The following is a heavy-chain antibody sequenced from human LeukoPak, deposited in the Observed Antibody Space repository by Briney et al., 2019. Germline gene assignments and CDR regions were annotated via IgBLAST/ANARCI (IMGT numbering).Heavy chain of an antibody. J-gene: IGHJ4*02. CDR3: ARVGVLWFGELLPDDY. Sequence: GGSLRLSCAASGFTFSSYSMNWVRQAPGKGLEWVSSISSSSSYIYYADSVKGRFTISRDNAKNSLYLQMNSLRAEDTAVYYCARVGVLWFGELLPDDYWGQGTMVTVSS. V-gene: IGHV3-21*01. CDR1: GFTFSSYS. CDR2: ISSSSSYI. D-gene: IGHD3-10*01.